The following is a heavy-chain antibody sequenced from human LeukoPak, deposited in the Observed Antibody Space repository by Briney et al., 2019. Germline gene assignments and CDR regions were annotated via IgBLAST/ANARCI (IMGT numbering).Heavy chain of an antibody. J-gene: IGHJ5*02. CDR2: ISYDGRNK. CDR1: GFTFSSYA. Sequence: PGGSLRLSCAASGFTFSSYAMHWVRQAPGKGLEWVAVISYDGRNKYYADSVKGRFTISRDNSKNTLYLQMNSLRAEDTAVYYCARARGTVLMVYALSVWFDPWGQGTLVTVSS. D-gene: IGHD2-8*01. V-gene: IGHV3-30*04. CDR3: ARARGTVLMVYALSVWFDP.